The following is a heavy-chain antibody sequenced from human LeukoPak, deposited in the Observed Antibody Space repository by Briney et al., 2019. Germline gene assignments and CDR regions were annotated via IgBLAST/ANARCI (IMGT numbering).Heavy chain of an antibody. D-gene: IGHD4-17*01. Sequence: SETLPLTCTVSGGSISSSSYYWGWIRQPPGKGLEWIGSIYYSGNTYYNPSLKSRVTISVDTSKNQFSLELNSVTAADTAVYYCARHATVTSFTFAHWGQGTLVTVSS. J-gene: IGHJ4*02. V-gene: IGHV4-39*01. CDR3: ARHATVTSFTFAH. CDR2: IYYSGNT. CDR1: GGSISSSSYY.